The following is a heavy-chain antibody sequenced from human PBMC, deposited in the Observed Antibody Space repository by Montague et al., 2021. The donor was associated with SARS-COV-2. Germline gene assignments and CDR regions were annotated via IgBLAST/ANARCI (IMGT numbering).Heavy chain of an antibody. J-gene: IGHJ4*02. CDR2: ISYSGST. V-gene: IGHV4-61*01. Sequence: SETLSLTCTVSGASVRSGNSYWNWIRQPPGKGLEWIGYISYSGSTNYSPSLKSRVTISVDTSKNQLSLKVISATAADTAVHYCARIGDESVGYYYIYQDWGQGTLVTVSS. D-gene: IGHD3-22*01. CDR3: ARIGDESVGYYYIYQD. CDR1: GASVRSGNSY.